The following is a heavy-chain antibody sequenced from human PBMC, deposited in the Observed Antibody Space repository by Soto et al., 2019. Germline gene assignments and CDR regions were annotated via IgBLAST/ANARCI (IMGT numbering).Heavy chain of an antibody. D-gene: IGHD5-12*01. CDR1: GGTFSSYT. J-gene: IGHJ4*02. V-gene: IGHV1-69*02. Sequence: QVQLVQSGAEVKKPGSSVKVSCKASGGTFSSYTISWVRQAPGQGLEWMGRIIPILGIANYAQKFQGRVKITADKSTSTAYMELSSLRSEDTAVYYCARVEGRGRWLQLRDYWGQGTLVTVSS. CDR3: ARVEGRGRWLQLRDY. CDR2: IIPILGIA.